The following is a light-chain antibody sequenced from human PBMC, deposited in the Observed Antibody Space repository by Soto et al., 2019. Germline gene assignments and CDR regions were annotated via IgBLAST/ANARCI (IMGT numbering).Light chain of an antibody. Sequence: EIVLTQSPATLSLSPGERATRYCRASQSVSSYLAWYQQKPGQAPRLLIYDASNRATGITARFRGSGSVTDFTLTISSLEPEDVAVYYCQQRSNWPPINFGQGTRLEIK. J-gene: IGKJ5*01. CDR3: QQRSNWPPIN. CDR2: DAS. V-gene: IGKV3-11*01. CDR1: QSVSSY.